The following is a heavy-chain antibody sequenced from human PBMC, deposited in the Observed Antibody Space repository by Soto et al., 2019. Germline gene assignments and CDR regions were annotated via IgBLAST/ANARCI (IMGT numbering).Heavy chain of an antibody. CDR1: GGSFSGYY. CDR3: ARGTRAAAGNNWFDP. J-gene: IGHJ5*02. CDR2: INHSGST. Sequence: SETLSLTCAVYGGSFSGYYWSWIRQPPGKGLEWIGEINHSGSTNYNPSLKSRVTISVDTSKNQFSLKLSSVTAADTAVYYCARGTRAAAGNNWFDPWGQGTLVTVPS. V-gene: IGHV4-34*01. D-gene: IGHD6-13*01.